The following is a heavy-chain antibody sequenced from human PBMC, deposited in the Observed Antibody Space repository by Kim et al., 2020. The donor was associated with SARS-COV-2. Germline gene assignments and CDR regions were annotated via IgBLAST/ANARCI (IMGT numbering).Heavy chain of an antibody. CDR1: GFTVSSNY. J-gene: IGHJ4*02. CDR3: ARDQVLAAAGFPYFDY. V-gene: IGHV3-66*01. Sequence: GGSLRLSCAASGFTVSSNYMSWVRQAPGKGLEWVSVIYSGGSTYYADSVKGRFTISRDNSKNTLYLQMNSLRAEDTAVYYCARDQVLAAAGFPYFDYWGQGTLVTVSS. D-gene: IGHD6-13*01. CDR2: IYSGGST.